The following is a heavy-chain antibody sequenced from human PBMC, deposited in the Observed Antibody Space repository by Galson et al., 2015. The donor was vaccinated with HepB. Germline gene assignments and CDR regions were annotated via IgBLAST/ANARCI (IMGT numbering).Heavy chain of an antibody. Sequence: SLRLSCAASGFTFSDYYMSWIRQAPGKGLEWVSYISSSSSYTNYADSVKGRFTISRDNAKNSLYLQMNSLRAEDTAVYYCASGTTLTEFDYWGQGTLVTVSS. CDR2: ISSSSSYT. V-gene: IGHV3-11*06. D-gene: IGHD4-11*01. CDR1: GFTFSDYY. CDR3: ASGTTLTEFDY. J-gene: IGHJ4*02.